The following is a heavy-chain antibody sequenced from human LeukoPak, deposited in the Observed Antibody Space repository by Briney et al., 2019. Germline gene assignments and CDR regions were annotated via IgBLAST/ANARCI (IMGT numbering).Heavy chain of an antibody. J-gene: IGHJ4*02. Sequence: ASVKVSCKASGYTCTSYYMHWVRQAPGQGLEWMGIINPSGGSTSYAQKFQGRVTMTRDTSTSTVYMELSSLRSEDTAVYYCAREDYDFGAPIDHYFDYWGQGTLVTVSS. D-gene: IGHD3-3*01. CDR1: GYTCTSYY. CDR2: INPSGGST. V-gene: IGHV1-46*01. CDR3: AREDYDFGAPIDHYFDY.